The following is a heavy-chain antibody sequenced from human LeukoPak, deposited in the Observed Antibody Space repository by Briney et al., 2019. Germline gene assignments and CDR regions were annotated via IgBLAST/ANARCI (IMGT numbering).Heavy chain of an antibody. D-gene: IGHD1-26*01. V-gene: IGHV3-11*01. CDR2: ISSSGSTI. CDR3: ARVVGATNPPYYYGMDV. Sequence: GGSLRLSCAASGFTFSDYYMSWLRQAPGKGLEWVSYISSSGSTIYYADSVKGRFTISRDNAKNSLYLQMNSLRAEDTAVYYCARVVGATNPPYYYGMDVWGQGTTVTVSS. J-gene: IGHJ6*02. CDR1: GFTFSDYY.